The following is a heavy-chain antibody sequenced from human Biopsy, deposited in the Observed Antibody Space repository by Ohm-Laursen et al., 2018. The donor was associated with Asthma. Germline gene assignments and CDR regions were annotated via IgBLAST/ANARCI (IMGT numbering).Heavy chain of an antibody. CDR1: GYSFSNYA. J-gene: IGHJ6*02. V-gene: IGHV1-69*13. Sequence: ASVKVSCKASGYSFSNYAISWVRQAPGQGLEWMGGLIPVLGTPDHAQMFECRVTITADESTSTAYMELSSLSSEDTAVYYCARGYSGSDRIVYYYYGLEVWGQGTTVTVSS. D-gene: IGHD5-12*01. CDR2: LIPVLGTP. CDR3: ARGYSGSDRIVYYYYGLEV.